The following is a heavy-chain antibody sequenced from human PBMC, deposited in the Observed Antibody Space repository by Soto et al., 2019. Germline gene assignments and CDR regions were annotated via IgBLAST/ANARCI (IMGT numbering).Heavy chain of an antibody. J-gene: IGHJ6*02. D-gene: IGHD3-10*01. V-gene: IGHV4-31*03. CDR1: GGSISSGGYY. Sequence: SETLSLTCTVSGGSISSGGYYWSWIRQHPGKGLEWIGYIYYSGSTYYNPSLKSRVTISVDTSKNQFSLKLSSVTAAGTAVYYCARVSSGSYYQQLGYYYGMDVWGQGTTVTVSS. CDR2: IYYSGST. CDR3: ARVSSGSYYQQLGYYYGMDV.